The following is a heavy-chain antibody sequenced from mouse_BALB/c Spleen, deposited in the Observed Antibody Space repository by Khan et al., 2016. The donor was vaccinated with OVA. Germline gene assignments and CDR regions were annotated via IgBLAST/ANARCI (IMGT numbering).Heavy chain of an antibody. V-gene: IGHV3-2*02. CDR1: GYSITSEYA. Sequence: EVQLVESGPGLVKPSQSLSLTCTVTGYSITSEYAWNWIRQFPGNKLEWMGYINYRGNTRFNPSLKSRTSITRATSKNQFFLQLNSVTTEDTATYYCARKDYYDYDPFPYWGQGTLVTVSA. CDR2: INYRGNT. D-gene: IGHD2-4*01. CDR3: ARKDYYDYDPFPY. J-gene: IGHJ3*01.